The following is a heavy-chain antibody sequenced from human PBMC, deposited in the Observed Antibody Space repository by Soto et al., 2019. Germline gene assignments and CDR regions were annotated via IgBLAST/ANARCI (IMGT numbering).Heavy chain of an antibody. D-gene: IGHD5-12*01. Sequence: EVQLVESGGGLVQPGGSLRLSCPASGFTFSSYSMNWVRQAPGKGLDWVSYISSSSSTIYYVDSVKGRFTISRDNGKNARCLQINSLRDEDTVVYYCARVGLRYSCYDFAYWGQGTLVTVSS. V-gene: IGHV3-48*02. CDR2: ISSSSSTI. J-gene: IGHJ4*02. CDR3: ARVGLRYSCYDFAY. CDR1: GFTFSSYS.